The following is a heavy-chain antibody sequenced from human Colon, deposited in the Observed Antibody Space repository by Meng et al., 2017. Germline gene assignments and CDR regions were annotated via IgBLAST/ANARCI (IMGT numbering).Heavy chain of an antibody. J-gene: IGHJ4*02. Sequence: QVPRQESGPGLVKPSETLSLTCAVSGGSISTYYWSWIRQPPGKGLEWIGNNYYSGSTNYNPSLASRVTISVDSSKNQFSLKLSSVTAADTAVYYCARHQNGGTYPLDYWGQGTLVTVSS. CDR1: GGSISTYY. CDR3: ARHQNGGTYPLDY. CDR2: NYYSGST. V-gene: IGHV4-59*08. D-gene: IGHD3-16*02.